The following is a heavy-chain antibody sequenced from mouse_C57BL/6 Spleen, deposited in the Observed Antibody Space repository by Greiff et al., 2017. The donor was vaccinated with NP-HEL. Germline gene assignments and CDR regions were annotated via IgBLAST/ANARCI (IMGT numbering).Heavy chain of an antibody. CDR2: IDPSDCYT. J-gene: IGHJ4*01. Sequence: QQPGPGLEWIGEIDPSDCYTNYNQKFKGKATLTVDTSSSTAYMQLSSLTSEDSAVYYCASRGEGKEGYAMDDWGQGTSVTVSS. CDR3: ASRGEGKEGYAMDD. D-gene: IGHD1-3*01. V-gene: IGHV1-50*01.